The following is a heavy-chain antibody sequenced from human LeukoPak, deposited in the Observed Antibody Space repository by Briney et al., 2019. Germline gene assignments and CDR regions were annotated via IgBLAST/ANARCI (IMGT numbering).Heavy chain of an antibody. V-gene: IGHV3-33*01. J-gene: IGHJ5*02. CDR1: GFTFGRYG. CDR3: ARDEDTSSDVGRLS. Sequence: GRSLRLSCATSGFTFGRYGFHWVRQAPGKGLEWVALIWSDGTIKDYADSVKGRFTISRDNSKKTVDLLMNSLRAEDTALSYCARDEDTSSDVGRLSWGQGTLVTVSS. D-gene: IGHD3/OR15-3a*01. CDR2: IWSDGTIK.